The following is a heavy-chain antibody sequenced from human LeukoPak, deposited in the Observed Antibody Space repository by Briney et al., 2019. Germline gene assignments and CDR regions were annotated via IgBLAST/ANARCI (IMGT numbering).Heavy chain of an antibody. Sequence: SQTLSLTCAVSGGSISSGGYSWSWIRQPPGKGLEWIGYIYRSGSTYYNPSLKSRVTISVNRSKNQFSLKLSSVTAADTAVYYCARELETYYYDSSGYYPANAFDIWGQGTMVTVSS. D-gene: IGHD3-22*01. CDR2: IYRSGST. CDR3: ARELETYYYDSSGYYPANAFDI. V-gene: IGHV4-30-2*01. J-gene: IGHJ3*02. CDR1: GGSISSGGYS.